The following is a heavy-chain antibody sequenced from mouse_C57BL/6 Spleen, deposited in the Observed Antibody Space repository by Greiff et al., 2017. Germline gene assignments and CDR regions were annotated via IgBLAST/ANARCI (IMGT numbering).Heavy chain of an antibody. V-gene: IGHV1-72*01. J-gene: IGHJ4*01. D-gene: IGHD2-13*01. CDR2: IDPNSGGT. CDR1: GYTFTSYW. Sequence: QVQLKQPGAELVKPGASVKLSCKASGYTFTSYWMHWVKQRPGRGLEWIGRIDPNSGGTKYNEKFKSKATLTVDKPSSTAYMQLSSLTSEDSAVYYCARAGDIYYGDAMDYWGQGTSVTVSS. CDR3: ARAGDIYYGDAMDY.